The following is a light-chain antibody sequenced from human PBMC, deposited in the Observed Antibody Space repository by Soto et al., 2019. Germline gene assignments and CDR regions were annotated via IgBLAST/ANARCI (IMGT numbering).Light chain of an antibody. J-gene: IGLJ1*01. Sequence: QSALTQPASVSGSPGQSITISCTGTSSDVGGYNFVSWYQQHPGKAPKLMIYEVSNRPSGVSNRFSGSKSGNTASPTISGLQAEDEADYYCSSNTRSRTYVFGSGTKLTVL. CDR1: SSDVGGYNF. CDR2: EVS. V-gene: IGLV2-14*01. CDR3: SSNTRSRTYV.